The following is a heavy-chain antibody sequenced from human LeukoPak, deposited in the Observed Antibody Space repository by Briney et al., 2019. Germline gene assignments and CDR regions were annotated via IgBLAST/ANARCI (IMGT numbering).Heavy chain of an antibody. CDR2: ISGSDGST. D-gene: IGHD3-22*01. Sequence: GRSLRLSCAASGFTFSSYAMSWVRQAPGKGLEWVSAISGSDGSTYYADSVKGRFTISRDNSKNTLYLQMNSLRAEDTAVYYCAKNYDSSGYYPGPFGYWGQGTLVTVSS. V-gene: IGHV3-23*01. CDR1: GFTFSSYA. J-gene: IGHJ4*02. CDR3: AKNYDSSGYYPGPFGY.